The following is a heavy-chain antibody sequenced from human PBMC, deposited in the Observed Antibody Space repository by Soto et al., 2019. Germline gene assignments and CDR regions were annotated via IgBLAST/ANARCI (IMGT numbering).Heavy chain of an antibody. V-gene: IGHV4-39*01. Sequence: SETLSLTCTVSGGSISSSSYYWGWIRQPPGKGLEWIGNVYYGGSTYYNPSLKSRVTISVDTSKNQFSLKLSSVTAADTAVYYCARQGAYGDSAGRDAFDIWGQGTMVTVSS. CDR1: GGSISSSSYY. D-gene: IGHD4-17*01. J-gene: IGHJ3*02. CDR3: ARQGAYGDSAGRDAFDI. CDR2: VYYGGST.